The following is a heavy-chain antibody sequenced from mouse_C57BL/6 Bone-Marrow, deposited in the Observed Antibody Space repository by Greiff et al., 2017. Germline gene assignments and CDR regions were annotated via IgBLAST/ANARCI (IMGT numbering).Heavy chain of an antibody. D-gene: IGHD1-1*01. V-gene: IGHV1-55*01. Sequence: QVQLQQPGAELVKPGASVQMSCKASGYTFTSYWITWVKQRPGQGLEWIGDIYPGSGSTNYNEKFKSKATLTVDTSSSTAYMQLSSLTSEDSAVYYCARLYYGSSYEGDYWGQGTTLTVSS. J-gene: IGHJ2*01. CDR3: ARLYYGSSYEGDY. CDR1: GYTFTSYW. CDR2: IYPGSGST.